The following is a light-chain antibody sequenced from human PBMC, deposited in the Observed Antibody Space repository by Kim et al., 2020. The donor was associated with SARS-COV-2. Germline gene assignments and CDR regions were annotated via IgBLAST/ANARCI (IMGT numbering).Light chain of an antibody. J-gene: IGLJ2*01. Sequence: SYELTQPPSVSVSPGQTAIITCSGNTLGDKYACWYQQKPGQSPVLVIYEGTERPSGIPERFSGSKSGTTATLTITGTQATDEADYYCQAGDSRTVIFGGGTKLTLL. V-gene: IGLV3-1*01. CDR1: TLGDKY. CDR3: QAGDSRTVI. CDR2: EGT.